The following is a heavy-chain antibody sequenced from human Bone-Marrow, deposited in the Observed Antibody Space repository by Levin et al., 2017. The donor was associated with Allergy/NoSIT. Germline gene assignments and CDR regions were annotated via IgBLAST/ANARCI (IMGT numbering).Heavy chain of an antibody. J-gene: IGHJ4*02. D-gene: IGHD3-3*01. Sequence: GGSLRLSCTTSGFTFGDYSMSWVRQAPGKGLEWVGLIRKKDYGGTAEYAASVKGRFAISREDSKSIVYLQLNSLKIEDTAVYYCAREGWDFWGGAYFDYWGQGSLVTVSS. V-gene: IGHV3-49*04. CDR2: IRKKDYGGTA. CDR3: AREGWDFWGGAYFDY. CDR1: GFTFGDYS.